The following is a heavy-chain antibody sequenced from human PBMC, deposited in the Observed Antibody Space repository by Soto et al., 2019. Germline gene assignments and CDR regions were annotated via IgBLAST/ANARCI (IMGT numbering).Heavy chain of an antibody. CDR3: AREVGSTFRLDS. V-gene: IGHV3-30*04. CDR2: VSDNGDKT. J-gene: IGHJ4*02. CDR1: GSTFSTYA. D-gene: IGHD1-26*01. Sequence: GALRLSGTAFGSTFSTYAIHWVRQAPGKGLEWGAVVSDNGDKTFYADSLRGRFTISRDNSKNTLSLQMNSLSAEDTDLYFCAREVGSTFRLDSWGQGTLVTVSS.